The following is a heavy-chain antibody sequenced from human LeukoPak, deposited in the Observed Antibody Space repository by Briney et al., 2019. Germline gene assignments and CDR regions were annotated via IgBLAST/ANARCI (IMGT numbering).Heavy chain of an antibody. CDR1: GFTFSSYS. CDR2: ISSSSSTI. D-gene: IGHD5-24*01. V-gene: IGHV3-48*02. Sequence: GGSLRLSCAASGFTFSSYSMNWVRQAPGKGLEWVSYISSSSSTIYYADSVKGRFTISRDNAKNSLYLQMNSLRDEDTAVYYCARDDDWRDGYNQIDYWGQGTLVTVSS. CDR3: ARDDDWRDGYNQIDY. J-gene: IGHJ4*02.